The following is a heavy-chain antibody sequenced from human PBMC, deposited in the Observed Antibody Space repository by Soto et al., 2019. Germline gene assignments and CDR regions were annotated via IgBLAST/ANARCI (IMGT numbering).Heavy chain of an antibody. J-gene: IGHJ6*02. D-gene: IGHD3-22*01. CDR1: GFTFSSYA. Sequence: GGSLRLSCAASGFTFSSYAMHWVRQAPGKGLEYVSAISSNGGSTSYADSVKGRFTISRDNAKNTLYLQMNSLRAEDTAVYYCARMEVYDSSGPNPYYYYYYGMDVWGQGTTVTVSS. CDR2: ISSNGGST. CDR3: ARMEVYDSSGPNPYYYYYYGMDV. V-gene: IGHV3-64*04.